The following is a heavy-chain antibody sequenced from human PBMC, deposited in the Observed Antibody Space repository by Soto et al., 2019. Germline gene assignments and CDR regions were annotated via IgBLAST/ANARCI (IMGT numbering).Heavy chain of an antibody. CDR3: AHIVVAGLGYYFDY. CDR1: GFSLSNARMG. D-gene: IGHD6-19*01. V-gene: IGHV2-26*01. J-gene: IGHJ4*02. CDR2: IFSNDEK. Sequence: SGPTLVNPTETLTLTCTVSGFSLSNARMGVSWIRQPPGKALEWLAHIFSNDEKSYSTSLESRLTISKDTSKNQVVLTMSNMDPVDTARYYCAHIVVAGLGYYFDYWGQGTLVTVSS.